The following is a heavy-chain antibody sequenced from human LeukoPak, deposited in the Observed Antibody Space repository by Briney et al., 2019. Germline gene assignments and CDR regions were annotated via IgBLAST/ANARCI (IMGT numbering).Heavy chain of an antibody. CDR3: AREGWFGELPFDY. D-gene: IGHD3-10*01. J-gene: IGHJ4*02. CDR2: ISSSSTTI. V-gene: IGHV3-48*04. CDR1: GFTFSSYS. Sequence: GSLRLSCAASGFTFSSYSVTWVRQAPGKGLEWVSYISSSSTTIYYTDSVKGRFTISRDNAKNSLYLQMNSLRAEDTAVYYCAREGWFGELPFDYWGQGTLVTVSS.